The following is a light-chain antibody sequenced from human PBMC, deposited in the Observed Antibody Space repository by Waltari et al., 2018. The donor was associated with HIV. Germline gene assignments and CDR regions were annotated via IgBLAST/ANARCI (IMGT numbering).Light chain of an antibody. CDR1: QGLSKS. J-gene: IGKJ1*01. CDR3: QQYYSTPWT. V-gene: IGKV1-NL1*01. CDR2: GTS. Sequence: DIQMTQSPSSLSASVGDRVTITCRASQGLSKSLAWSQQKPGRAPNVLRHGTSSLGSGVPSRFSGSGSGTDYTLTISSLQPEDFATYYCQQYYSTPWTFGQGTKVEIK.